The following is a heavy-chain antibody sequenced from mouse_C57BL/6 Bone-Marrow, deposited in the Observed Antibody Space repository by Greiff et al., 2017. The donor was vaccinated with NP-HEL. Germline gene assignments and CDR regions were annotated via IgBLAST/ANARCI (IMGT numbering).Heavy chain of an antibody. D-gene: IGHD3-2*02. Sequence: QVQLQQPGAELVRPGSSVKLSCKASGYTFTSYWMDWVKQRPGQGLEWIGNIYPSDSETHYNQKFKDKATLTVDKSSSTAYMQLSSLTSEDSAVYYCAVDSSGYLDYWGQGTTLTVSS. J-gene: IGHJ2*01. V-gene: IGHV1-61*01. CDR1: GYTFTSYW. CDR2: IYPSDSET. CDR3: AVDSSGYLDY.